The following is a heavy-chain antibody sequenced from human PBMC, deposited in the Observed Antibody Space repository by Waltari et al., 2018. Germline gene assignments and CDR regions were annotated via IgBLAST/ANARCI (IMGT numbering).Heavy chain of an antibody. V-gene: IGHV1-58*02. CDR3: ARDLGYGSGTSWGWFDP. CDR1: GFTFTSSA. J-gene: IGHJ5*02. D-gene: IGHD3-10*01. Sequence: QMQLVQSGPEVKKPGTSVKVSCKASGFTFTSSAMQWVRQARGQRLEWIGWIVVGSGNTNYAQKFQERVTITRDMSTSTAYMELSSLRSEDTAVYYCARDLGYGSGTSWGWFDPWGQGTRVTVSS. CDR2: IVVGSGNT.